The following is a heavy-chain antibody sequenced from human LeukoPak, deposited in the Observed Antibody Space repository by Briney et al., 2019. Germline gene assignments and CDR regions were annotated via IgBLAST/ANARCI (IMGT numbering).Heavy chain of an antibody. V-gene: IGHV1-46*01. CDR3: ATWSPDDTFDY. CDR2: INPSGGST. J-gene: IGHJ4*02. CDR1: GYTFTGYY. Sequence: ASVKVSCKASGYTFTGYYTHWVRQAPGQGLEWMGIINPSGGSTSYAQKFQGRVTMTRDTSTSTVYMELSSLRSEDTAVYYCATWSPDDTFDYWGQGTLVTVSS. D-gene: IGHD1-1*01.